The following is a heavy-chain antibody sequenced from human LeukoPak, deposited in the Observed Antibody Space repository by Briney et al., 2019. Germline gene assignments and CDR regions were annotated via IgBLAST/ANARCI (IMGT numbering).Heavy chain of an antibody. CDR2: ISYDGSNK. Sequence: GGSLRLSCAASGFTFSSYGMHWVRQAPGKGLEWVAVISYDGSNKYYADSVKGRFTISRDNSKNTLYLQMNSLRAEDTAVYYCVRAPGLPGRPKNPDYWGQGTLVTVSS. J-gene: IGHJ4*02. V-gene: IGHV3-30*03. CDR1: GFTFSSYG. CDR3: VRAPGLPGRPKNPDY. D-gene: IGHD6-6*01.